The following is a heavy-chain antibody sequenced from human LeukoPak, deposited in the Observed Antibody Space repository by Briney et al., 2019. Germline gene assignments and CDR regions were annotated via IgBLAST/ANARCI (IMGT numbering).Heavy chain of an antibody. D-gene: IGHD2-15*01. CDR1: GGCISSGDYY. J-gene: IGHJ3*02. V-gene: IGHV4-30-4*01. CDR3: ARDLLPESNAFDI. CDR2: IYYSGST. Sequence: SETLSLTCTVSGGCISSGDYYWRWIRQPPGKGLEWIGYIYYSGSTYYNPSLKSRVTISVDTSKNQFSLKLSSVTAADTAVYYCARDLLPESNAFDIWGQGTMVTVSS.